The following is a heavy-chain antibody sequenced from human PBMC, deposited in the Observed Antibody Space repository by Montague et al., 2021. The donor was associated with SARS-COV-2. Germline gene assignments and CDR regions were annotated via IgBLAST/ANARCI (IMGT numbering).Heavy chain of an antibody. V-gene: IGHV4-59*01. CDR1: GGSISTYY. CDR2: IYYSGNP. J-gene: IGHJ3*02. Sequence: SETLSLTCTVSGGSISTYYWSWIRQSPGKGLEWIGYIYYSGNPNYNPSXTSRLSMSVDTSKNQFSLELSSVTAADTAVFFYARGKGRSPDAFDIWGQGITVTVSS. D-gene: IGHD2-15*01. CDR3: ARGKGRSPDAFDI.